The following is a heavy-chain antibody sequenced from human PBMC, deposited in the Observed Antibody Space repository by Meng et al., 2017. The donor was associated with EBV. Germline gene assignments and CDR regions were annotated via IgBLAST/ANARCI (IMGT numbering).Heavy chain of an antibody. CDR2: TNEDGGIT. Sequence: VRLVASGGGPVRPGGSLRLSCAVSGFTFSRFWMHWVRQVPGKGLVWVARTNEDGGITNYADSVKGRFIISRDNTRNTLYLQMNSLRDEDTAVYFCSRDLAGPFDDWGQGTLVTVSS. J-gene: IGHJ4*02. CDR1: GFTFSRFW. CDR3: SRDLAGPFDD. V-gene: IGHV3-74*01.